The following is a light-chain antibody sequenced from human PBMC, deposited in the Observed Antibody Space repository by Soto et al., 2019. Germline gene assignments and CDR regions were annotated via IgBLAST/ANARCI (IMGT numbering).Light chain of an antibody. J-gene: IGKJ1*01. CDR2: GAS. CDR1: QSVSTNF. Sequence: EIVLTQSPGTLSLSPGEGATLSCRASQSVSTNFFAWYQQKPGQAPRLLIYGASTRATGIPDRFSGSGSGTVFTLTISRLEPEDFAVYYCQQYGRTSWTFGRGTKVEIK. V-gene: IGKV3-20*01. CDR3: QQYGRTSWT.